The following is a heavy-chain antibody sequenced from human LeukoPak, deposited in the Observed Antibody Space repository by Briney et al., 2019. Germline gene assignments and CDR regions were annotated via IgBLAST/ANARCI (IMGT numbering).Heavy chain of an antibody. CDR2: INHSGST. J-gene: IGHJ4*02. V-gene: IGHV4-34*01. CDR3: ALESYSSSSGRVDY. CDR1: GGSFSGYY. D-gene: IGHD6-6*01. Sequence: PSETLSLICAVYGGSFSGYYWSWIRQPPGKGLEWIGEINHSGSTNYNPSLKSRVTISVDTSKNQFSLKLSSVTAADTAVYYCALESYSSSSGRVDYWGQGTLVTVSS.